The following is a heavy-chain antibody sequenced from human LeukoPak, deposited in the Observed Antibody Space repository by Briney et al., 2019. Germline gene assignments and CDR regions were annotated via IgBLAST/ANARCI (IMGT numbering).Heavy chain of an antibody. CDR3: ARRIGSHYWYFDL. CDR2: IYPGDSDT. CDR1: GYSFINYW. V-gene: IGHV5-51*01. D-gene: IGHD3-10*01. Sequence: MRGESLKISCKGSGYSFINYWIGWVRQMPGKGLEWMGIIYPGDSDTKYSPSFQGQVTISADKSIRTAYLQWDSLKASDTAMYYCARRIGSHYWYFDLWGRGTLVTVSS. J-gene: IGHJ2*01.